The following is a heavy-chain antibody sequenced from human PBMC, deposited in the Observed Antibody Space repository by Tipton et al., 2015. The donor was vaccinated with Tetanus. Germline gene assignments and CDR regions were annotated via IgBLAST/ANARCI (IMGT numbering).Heavy chain of an antibody. V-gene: IGHV3-9*01. Sequence: SLRLSCAASGFNFDDYAMHWVRQAPGKGLEWVSGITSNGGPIGFAESVKGRFTISRDNARNSLYLEMNRLRPEDTAFYYCTKGGFRGALNTGFDSWGQGTLVTVSS. CDR2: ITSNGGPI. J-gene: IGHJ5*01. CDR3: TKGGFRGALNTGFDS. D-gene: IGHD5-18*01. CDR1: GFNFDDYA.